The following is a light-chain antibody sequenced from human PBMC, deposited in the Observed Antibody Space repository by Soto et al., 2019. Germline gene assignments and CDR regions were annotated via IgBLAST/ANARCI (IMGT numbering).Light chain of an antibody. CDR3: QQRSNWLT. V-gene: IGKV3-11*01. J-gene: IGKJ4*01. CDR2: DAS. CDR1: QSVSSY. Sequence: EVVLTQSPATLSLSRGERATLSFRASQSVSSYLAWYQQKPGQAPRLLIYDASNRASGIPARFSGSGSGTDFTLTISSLEPEDFAVYYCQQRSNWLTFGGGTKV.